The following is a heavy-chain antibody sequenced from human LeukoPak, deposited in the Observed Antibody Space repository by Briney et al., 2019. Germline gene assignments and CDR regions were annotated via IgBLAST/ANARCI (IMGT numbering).Heavy chain of an antibody. V-gene: IGHV4-4*07. CDR1: GGSISSYY. CDR2: IYTIGRT. D-gene: IGHD6-13*01. J-gene: IGHJ4*02. Sequence: PSQCLSLTCTVAGGSISSYYWSWIRQPAGKGLEWIERIYTIGRTNYNPSLRSRVTMSVDTSKNQFSLQLSSVNAADTAVYYCARDGSGYSSSWYFDYWGQGTMVTVCS. CDR3: ARDGSGYSSSWYFDY.